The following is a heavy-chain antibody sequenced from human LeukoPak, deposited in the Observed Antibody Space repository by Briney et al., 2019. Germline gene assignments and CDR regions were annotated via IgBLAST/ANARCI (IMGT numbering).Heavy chain of an antibody. CDR1: GGSISSYY. CDR2: IYTSGST. D-gene: IGHD6-13*01. J-gene: IGHJ6*03. CDR3: ARGPMIAAAGTYYYYYYMDV. V-gene: IGHV4-4*07. Sequence: SGTLSLTCTVSGGSISSYYWSWIRQPAGKGLEWIGRIYTSGSTNYNPSLKSRVTMSVDTPKNQFSLKLSSVTAADTAVYYCARGPMIAAAGTYYYYYYMDVWGKGTTVTVSS.